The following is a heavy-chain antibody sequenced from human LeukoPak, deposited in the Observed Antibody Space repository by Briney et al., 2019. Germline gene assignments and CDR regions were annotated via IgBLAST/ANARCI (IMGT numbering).Heavy chain of an antibody. CDR3: ARSCIAVAGTYFDY. CDR1: GGSINSYY. D-gene: IGHD6-19*01. V-gene: IGHV4-59*12. CDR2: IFYSGST. J-gene: IGHJ4*02. Sequence: SETLSLTCTVSGGSINSYYWSWIRQPPGKGLEWIGYIFYSGSTYYNPSLKSRVTISVDTSKSQFSLKLSSVTAADTAVYYCARSCIAVAGTYFDYWGQGTPVTVSS.